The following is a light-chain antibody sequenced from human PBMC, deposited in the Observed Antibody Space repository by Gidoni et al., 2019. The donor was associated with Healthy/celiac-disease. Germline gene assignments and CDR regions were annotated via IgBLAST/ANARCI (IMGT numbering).Light chain of an antibody. Sequence: QSVLTQPPSGAAAPGQKVTISCSGSSSNIGNNYVSWYTQLPGTAPKLLIYDNNKRPSWIPYRFSGSTSCPSATLVITGLQPGDEADYYCGTWDSSLSAWVFGGGTKLTVL. CDR2: DNN. J-gene: IGLJ3*02. CDR3: GTWDSSLSAWV. V-gene: IGLV1-51*01. CDR1: SSNIGNNY.